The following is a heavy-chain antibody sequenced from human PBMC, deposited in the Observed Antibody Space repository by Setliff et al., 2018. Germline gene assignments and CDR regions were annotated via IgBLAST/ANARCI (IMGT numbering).Heavy chain of an antibody. J-gene: IGHJ4*02. Sequence: SETLSLTCAVYGGSFSGYYWSWIRQPPGKRLEWIGEIIHNEDINYNPSLKSRVTISMDTSKNQFSLRVSSVTAADTAVYYCARSFSRRVKFLLDYWGQGALVTVSS. CDR3: ARSFSRRVKFLLDY. CDR2: IIHNEDI. V-gene: IGHV4-34*12. CDR1: GGSFSGYY.